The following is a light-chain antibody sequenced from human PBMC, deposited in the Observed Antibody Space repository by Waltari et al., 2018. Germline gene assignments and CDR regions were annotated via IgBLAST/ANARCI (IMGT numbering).Light chain of an antibody. CDR1: SSDIGGYNY. V-gene: IGLV2-14*01. J-gene: IGLJ1*01. CDR3: SSYTSNSTLYV. CDR2: EVS. Sequence: QSVLTQPASVSGSPGQSITISCTGTSSDIGGYNYVSWYQQHPGKPPKLIIYEVSNRPAGVSNRFSGSKSGNTASLTISGLQAEDEADYSCSSYTSNSTLYVFGTGTKVTVL.